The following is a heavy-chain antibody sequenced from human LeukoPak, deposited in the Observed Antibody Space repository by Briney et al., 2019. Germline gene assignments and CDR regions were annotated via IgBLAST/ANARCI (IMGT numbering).Heavy chain of an antibody. Sequence: GGSLRLSCAVSGFTFSGFSMSWVRQAPGKRLEWVAKMNEYGSEIFYVDSVKGRFTISRGNAKNSLYLQMNRLRAEDTAVYYCARPRGCGSSRCNNFDYWGQGTLVTVSS. V-gene: IGHV3-7*01. CDR1: GFTFSGFS. CDR3: ARPRGCGSSRCNNFDY. CDR2: MNEYGSEI. J-gene: IGHJ4*02. D-gene: IGHD2-2*01.